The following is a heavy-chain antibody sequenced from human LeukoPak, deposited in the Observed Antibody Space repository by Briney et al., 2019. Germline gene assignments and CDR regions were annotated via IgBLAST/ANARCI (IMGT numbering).Heavy chain of an antibody. CDR1: GYTFTSYD. CDR3: AREGVTGTALSL. Sequence: ASVKVSCKASGYTFTSYDINWVRQATGQGLEWMGWMNPNSGNTGYAQKFQGRVTITRNTSISTAYMELSSLRSEDTAVYYCAREGVTGTALSLWGQGTQVTVSS. D-gene: IGHD1-7*01. CDR2: MNPNSGNT. V-gene: IGHV1-8*03. J-gene: IGHJ4*02.